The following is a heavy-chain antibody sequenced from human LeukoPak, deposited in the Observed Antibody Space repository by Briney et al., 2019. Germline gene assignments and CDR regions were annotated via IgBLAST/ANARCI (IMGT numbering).Heavy chain of an antibody. CDR3: ARDTGLIVVVPADTAEDNWFDP. Sequence: SETLSLTCTVSGYSLSSGYYWGWIRQPPGKGLEWIGSIYHSGSTYYNPSLKSRVTISVDTSKNQFSLKLSSVTAPDTAVYYCARDTGLIVVVPADTAEDNWFDPWGQGTLVTVSS. J-gene: IGHJ5*02. CDR2: IYHSGST. V-gene: IGHV4-38-2*02. D-gene: IGHD2-2*01. CDR1: GYSLSSGYY.